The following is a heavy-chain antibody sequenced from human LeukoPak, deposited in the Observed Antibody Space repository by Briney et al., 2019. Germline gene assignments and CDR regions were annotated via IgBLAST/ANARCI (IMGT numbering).Heavy chain of an antibody. CDR3: ARVGPGGNSNY. Sequence: KPSETLSPTCTVSGGSISSYYWSWIRQPPGKGLEWIGYIYYSGSANYNPSLKSRVTISVDTSKNQFSLKLSSVTAADTAVYYCARVGPGGNSNYWGQGTLVTVSS. D-gene: IGHD4-23*01. J-gene: IGHJ4*02. V-gene: IGHV4-59*01. CDR1: GGSISSYY. CDR2: IYYSGSA.